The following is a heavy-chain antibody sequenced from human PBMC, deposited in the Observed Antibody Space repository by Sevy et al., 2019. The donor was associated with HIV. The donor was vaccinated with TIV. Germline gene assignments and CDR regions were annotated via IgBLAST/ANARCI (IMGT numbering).Heavy chain of an antibody. CDR3: AKALNPALESMLEVNLRSLKGFDV. D-gene: IGHD3-22*01. CDR2: ISGPGYGT. J-gene: IGHJ3*01. CDR1: GFTFNTHA. Sequence: GGSLRLSCAASGFTFNTHAMNWVRQAPGKGLEWVSVISGPGYGTNYADSVKGRFTISRDNSKNTLFLQMNSLRDDDTAVYYCAKALNPALESMLEVNLRSLKGFDVWGQWTMVTASS. V-gene: IGHV3-23*01.